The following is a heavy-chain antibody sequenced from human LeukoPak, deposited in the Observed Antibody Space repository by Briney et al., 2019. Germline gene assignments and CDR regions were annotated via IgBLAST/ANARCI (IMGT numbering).Heavy chain of an antibody. V-gene: IGHV4-39*07. CDR2: IYYSGST. CDR1: GGSISSSSYY. Sequence: SETLSLTCTVSGGSISSSSYYWGWLRQPPGKGLEWIGSIYYSGSTYYNPSLKSRVTISVDTSKNQFSLKLSSVTAADTAVYYCARAGDDYDYVWGSYRANWFDPWGQGTLVTVSS. CDR3: ARAGDDYDYVWGSYRANWFDP. J-gene: IGHJ5*02. D-gene: IGHD3-16*02.